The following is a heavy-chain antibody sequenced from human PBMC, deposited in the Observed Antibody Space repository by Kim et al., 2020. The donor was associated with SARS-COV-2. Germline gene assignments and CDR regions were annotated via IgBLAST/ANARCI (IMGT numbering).Heavy chain of an antibody. CDR2: ISGSGTTP. Sequence: GGSLRLSCAASGFTFSTHGMTWVRQAPGKGLEWVSCISGSGTTPWYADSVKGRFTISRDNSKNTLFLQMNSLRVEDTALYYCVKEFLGGSSTGSVYDGFYFYGMDVWGQGTTVTVSS. J-gene: IGHJ6*02. V-gene: IGHV3-23*01. D-gene: IGHD5-12*01. CDR3: VKEFLGGSSTGSVYDGFYFYGMDV. CDR1: GFTFSTHG.